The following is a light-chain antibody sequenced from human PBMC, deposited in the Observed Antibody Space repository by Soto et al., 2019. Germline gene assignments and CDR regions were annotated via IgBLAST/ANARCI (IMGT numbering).Light chain of an antibody. J-gene: IGLJ2*01. CDR1: SSDVGRYNL. Sequence: QSALAQPASVSGSPGQSITLSCNGTSSDVGRYNLVSWYQQHPGKAPKLVIYEGGKRPSGVSNRFSDSKSGNTASLTISGLQAEDEADYYCCAHAGRGTVLFGGGTKLTVL. V-gene: IGLV2-23*01. CDR3: CAHAGRGTVL. CDR2: EGG.